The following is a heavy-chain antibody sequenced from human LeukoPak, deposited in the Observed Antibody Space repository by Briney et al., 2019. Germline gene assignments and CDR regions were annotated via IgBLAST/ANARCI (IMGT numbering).Heavy chain of an antibody. CDR2: ITSSSSST. J-gene: IGHJ4*02. CDR1: GGSFNDYS. Sequence: LTCAVYGGSFNDYSWTWIRQPPGKGLEWISYITSSSSSTYYADSVKGRFTISRDNAKNSLYLQMNSLRAEDTAVYYCARVIGSYGDSAYWGQGTLVTVSS. CDR3: ARVIGSYGDSAY. V-gene: IGHV3-11*06. D-gene: IGHD4-17*01.